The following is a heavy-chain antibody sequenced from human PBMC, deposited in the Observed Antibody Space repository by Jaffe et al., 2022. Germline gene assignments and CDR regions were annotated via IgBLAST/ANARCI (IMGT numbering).Heavy chain of an antibody. Sequence: EVQLLESGGGLVQPGGSLRLSCASSGFTFSVYGMTWVRQAPGKGLEWVSAISGSGDYTYYADSVKGRFTISRDNSKNTLYLQMSSLRAGDTAVYYCAKVYCDTPACHPYWFDPWGQGTLVTVSS. CDR2: ISGSGDYT. CDR3: AKVYCDTPACHPYWFDP. CDR1: GFTFSVYG. D-gene: IGHD3-16*01. J-gene: IGHJ5*02. V-gene: IGHV3-23*01.